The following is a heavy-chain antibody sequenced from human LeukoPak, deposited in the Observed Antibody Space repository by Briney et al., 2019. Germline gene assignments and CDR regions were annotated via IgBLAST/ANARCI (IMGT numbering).Heavy chain of an antibody. J-gene: IGHJ4*02. Sequence: SETLSLTCAVSGYSISSGYYWGWIRQPPGKGLEWIGSIYHSGSTYYNPSLESRVTISVDTSKNQFSLKLTSVTAADTAIYYCARHPPGYRFDHWGQGALVTVFS. V-gene: IGHV4-38-2*01. CDR3: ARHPPGYRFDH. D-gene: IGHD3-16*02. CDR2: IYHSGST. CDR1: GYSISSGYY.